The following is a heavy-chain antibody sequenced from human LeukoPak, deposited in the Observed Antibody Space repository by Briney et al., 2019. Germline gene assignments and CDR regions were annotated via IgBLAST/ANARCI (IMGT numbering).Heavy chain of an antibody. CDR3: ARANRVDGGPDLIGP. D-gene: IGHD2-21*01. CDR2: INPNSGGT. Sequence: GASVKVSCKTSGYTFTDYYLHWVRQATGQGLEWMGWINPNSGGTSSAQKFQGRVTMTRDTSITTVYMEVAWLTSEDTAIYYCARANRVDGGPDLIGPWGQGTLVTVSS. J-gene: IGHJ5*02. CDR1: GYTFTDYY. V-gene: IGHV1-2*02.